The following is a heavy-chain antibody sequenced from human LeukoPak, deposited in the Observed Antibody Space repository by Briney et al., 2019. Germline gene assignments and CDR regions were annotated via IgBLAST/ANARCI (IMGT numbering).Heavy chain of an antibody. Sequence: GGSLRLSCAASGFTVSSSFMSWVRQAPGKGLEWVSVIYSGGSTYYADSVKGRFTISRDNSKNTLYLQMNSLRAEDTAVYYCAKNSYGHSYYYDYYGMDVWGQGTTVTVSS. CDR2: IYSGGST. D-gene: IGHD5-18*01. V-gene: IGHV3-53*01. CDR1: GFTVSSSF. J-gene: IGHJ6*02. CDR3: AKNSYGHSYYYDYYGMDV.